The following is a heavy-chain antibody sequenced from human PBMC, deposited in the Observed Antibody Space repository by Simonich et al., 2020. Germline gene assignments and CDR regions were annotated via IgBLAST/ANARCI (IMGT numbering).Heavy chain of an antibody. CDR3: AGLPDY. CDR2: IYYSGST. CDR1: GGSISSYY. V-gene: IGHV4-59*08. J-gene: IGHJ4*02. Sequence: QAQLQESGPGLVKPSETLSLTCTVSGGSISSYYWCWIRQPPGRGLEWIGYIYYSGSTNYNPSLRCRVTISVDTSKNQFSPKLSAVNAADTAVYYCAGLPDYWGQGTLVTVSS.